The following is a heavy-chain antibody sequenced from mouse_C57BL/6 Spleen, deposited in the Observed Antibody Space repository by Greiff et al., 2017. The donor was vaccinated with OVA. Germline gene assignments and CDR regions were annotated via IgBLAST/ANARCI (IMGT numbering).Heavy chain of an antibody. CDR2: IYPSDSET. V-gene: IGHV1-61*01. CDR3: ASKAGGTYWYFDV. CDR1: GYTFTGYW. Sequence: QVQLQQPGAELVRPGSSVKLSCKASGYTFTGYWLDWVKQRPGQGLEWIGNIYPSDSETHYNQKFKDKATLTVDKSSSTAYMQLSSLTSEDSAVYYCASKAGGTYWYFDVWGTGTTVTVSS. D-gene: IGHD2-14*01. J-gene: IGHJ1*03.